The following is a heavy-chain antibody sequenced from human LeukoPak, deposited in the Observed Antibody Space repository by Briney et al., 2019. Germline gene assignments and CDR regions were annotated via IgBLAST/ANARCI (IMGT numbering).Heavy chain of an antibody. Sequence: SETLSLTCTVSGGSISSYYWSWIRQPPGKGLEWIGYIYYSGSTNYNPSLKSRVTISVDTSKNQFSLKLSSVTAADTAVYYCARGRSAYSGSYYWYYWGQGTLVTVSS. CDR3: ARGRSAYSGSYYWYY. V-gene: IGHV4-59*01. J-gene: IGHJ4*02. D-gene: IGHD1-26*01. CDR1: GGSISSYY. CDR2: IYYSGST.